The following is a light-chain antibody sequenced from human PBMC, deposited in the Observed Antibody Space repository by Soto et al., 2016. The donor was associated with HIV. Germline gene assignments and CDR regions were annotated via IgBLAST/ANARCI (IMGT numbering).Light chain of an antibody. CDR1: NIGSKS. CDR2: DDS. Sequence: SYELTQPPSVSVAPGKTARITCGGNNIGSKSVHWYQQKPGQAPVLVVYDDSDRPSGIPERFSGSNSGNTATLTISRVEAGDEADFYCQVWDNISGHTYVFGTGTKVTVL. V-gene: IGLV3-21*03. CDR3: QVWDNISGHTYV. J-gene: IGLJ1*01.